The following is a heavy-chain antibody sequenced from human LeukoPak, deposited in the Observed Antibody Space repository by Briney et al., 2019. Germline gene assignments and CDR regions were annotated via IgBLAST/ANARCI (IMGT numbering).Heavy chain of an antibody. CDR1: GGTFSSYA. CDR3: ATSKGDDYDSSGYKTARDDAFDI. CDR2: IIPILGIA. Sequence: SVKVSCKASGGTFSSYAISWVRQAPGQGLEWMGRIIPILGIANYAQKFQGRVTMTEDTSTDTAYMELSSLRSEDTAVYYCATSKGDDYDSSGYKTARDDAFDIWGQGTMVTVSS. V-gene: IGHV1-69*04. D-gene: IGHD3-22*01. J-gene: IGHJ3*02.